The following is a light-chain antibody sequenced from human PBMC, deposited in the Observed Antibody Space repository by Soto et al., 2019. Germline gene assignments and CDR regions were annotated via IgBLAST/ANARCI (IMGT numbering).Light chain of an antibody. CDR2: GAS. CDR3: QQYHNPPPT. CDR1: QSARSSY. V-gene: IGKV3-20*01. Sequence: TVMTQSPAILSVSLGEGVTLSCRASQSARSSYLAWYQRKPGQAPKLLIYGASSRAAGIPDRFSGGGSGTHFTFTISRLEPEDSAVYYCQQYHNPPPTFGQGTKVDIK. J-gene: IGKJ1*01.